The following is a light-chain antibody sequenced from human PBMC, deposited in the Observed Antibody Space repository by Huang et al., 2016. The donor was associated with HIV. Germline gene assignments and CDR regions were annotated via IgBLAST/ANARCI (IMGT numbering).Light chain of an antibody. CDR3: MQGKHRPGT. CDR2: KVS. J-gene: IGKJ1*01. Sequence: DVVMTQSSLSLPVTLGQPASISCRSSQSLVYSDVNTYLNWFQQRPGQSPRRLIYKVSNRDSGDPDRFCGRGSGTDFTLKISRVEAEDVGVYYCMQGKHRPGTFGQGTKVEIK. CDR1: QSLVYSDVNTY. V-gene: IGKV2-30*01.